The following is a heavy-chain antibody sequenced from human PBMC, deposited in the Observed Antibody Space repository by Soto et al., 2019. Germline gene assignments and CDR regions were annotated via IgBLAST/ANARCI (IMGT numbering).Heavy chain of an antibody. CDR1: GGSISSYY. Sequence: QVPLQESGPGLVKPSETLSLTCTVSGGSISSYYWSWIRQPPGKGLEWIGYIYYSGSTNYNPSLKSRVTISVDTSKNQFSLKLSSVTAADTAVYYCARQGYSYGRYYFDYWGQGTPVTVSS. CDR2: IYYSGST. D-gene: IGHD5-18*01. J-gene: IGHJ4*02. V-gene: IGHV4-59*01. CDR3: ARQGYSYGRYYFDY.